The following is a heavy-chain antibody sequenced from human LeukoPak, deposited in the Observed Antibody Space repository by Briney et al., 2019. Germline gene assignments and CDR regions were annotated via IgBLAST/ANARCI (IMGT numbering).Heavy chain of an antibody. CDR1: GFTVSSNY. CDR2: IWYDGSNK. J-gene: IGHJ4*02. D-gene: IGHD6-13*01. Sequence: PGGSLRLSCAASGFTVSSNYMSWVRQAPGKGLEWVAVIWYDGSNKYYADSVKGRFTISRDNSKNTLYLQMNSLRAEDTAVYYCAKGIAAAGTDYWGQGTLVTVSS. V-gene: IGHV3-33*06. CDR3: AKGIAAAGTDY.